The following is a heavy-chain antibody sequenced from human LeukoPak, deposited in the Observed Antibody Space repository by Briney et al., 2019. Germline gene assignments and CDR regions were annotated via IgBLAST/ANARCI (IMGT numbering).Heavy chain of an antibody. V-gene: IGHV1-2*02. D-gene: IGHD3-16*02. CDR2: INPNSGGT. CDR1: GYTFTGYY. CDR3: ARDPMITFGGVIVLPPSDAFDI. J-gene: IGHJ3*02. Sequence: ASVKVSCKASGYTFTGYYMHWVRQAPGQGLEWMGWINPNSGGTNYAQKFQGRVTMTRDTSISTAYMELSRLRSDDTAVYYCARDPMITFGGVIVLPPSDAFDIWGQGTMVTVSS.